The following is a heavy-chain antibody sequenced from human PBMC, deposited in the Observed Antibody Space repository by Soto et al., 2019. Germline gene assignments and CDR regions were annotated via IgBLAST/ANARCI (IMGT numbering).Heavy chain of an antibody. CDR1: GFTFSSYP. D-gene: IGHD1-20*01. CDR2: ISYDGGNQ. Sequence: QVQVVESGGGVVQPGRSLRLSCEASGFTFSSYPMHWVRQAPGKGLEWVTVISYDGGNQYYADSVKGRFTISRDNSKDTLYLQMHRLRSDDTAVYFCARGPITQTSFIDHWGQGTLVTVSS. V-gene: IGHV3-30-3*01. J-gene: IGHJ4*02. CDR3: ARGPITQTSFIDH.